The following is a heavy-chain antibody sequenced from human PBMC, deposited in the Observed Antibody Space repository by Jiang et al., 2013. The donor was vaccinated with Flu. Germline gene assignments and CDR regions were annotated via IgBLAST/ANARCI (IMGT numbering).Heavy chain of an antibody. J-gene: IGHJ4*02. CDR2: INPSGGST. D-gene: IGHD1-26*01. CDR1: GYTFTSYY. V-gene: IGHV1-46*01. Sequence: SGAEVKKPGASVKVSCKASGYTFTSYYMHWVRQAPGQGLEWMGIINPSGGSTSYAQKFQGRVTMTRDTSTSTVYMELSSLRSEDTAVYYCARDGVVGAIRSGEHFDYWGQGTLVTVSS. CDR3: ARDGVVGAIRSGEHFDY.